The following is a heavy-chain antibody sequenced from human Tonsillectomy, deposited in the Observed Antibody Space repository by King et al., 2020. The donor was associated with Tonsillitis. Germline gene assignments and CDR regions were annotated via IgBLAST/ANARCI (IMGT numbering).Heavy chain of an antibody. V-gene: IGHV4-59*01. CDR2: IYHTAAT. CDR1: GGSISSYY. CDR3: ARDAYTGSPHRYYYYGMDL. D-gene: IGHD1-1*01. J-gene: IGHJ6*02. Sequence: QLQESGPGLVKPSETLSLTCTVSGGSISSYYWSWIRQPPGRGLEGMGFIYHTAATTYPPSLTSRGTTSLDTSKNKYSLKLSSVTAADTALYYCARDAYTGSPHRYYYYGMDLWGQGTTVTVSS.